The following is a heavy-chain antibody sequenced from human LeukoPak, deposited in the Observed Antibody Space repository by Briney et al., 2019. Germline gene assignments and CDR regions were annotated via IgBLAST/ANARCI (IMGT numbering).Heavy chain of an antibody. J-gene: IGHJ4*02. V-gene: IGHV4-39*07. CDR3: ARDTAEGIWFGELWN. CDR1: GGSISSSSYY. Sequence: SETLSLTCTVSGGSISSSSYYWGWIRQPAGRGLEWIGIFYYSGRNYYNPSLKSRLTISVDTSKNQFSLKLSSVTAADTAVYYCARDTAEGIWFGELWNWGQGTLVTVSS. D-gene: IGHD3-10*01. CDR2: FYYSGRN.